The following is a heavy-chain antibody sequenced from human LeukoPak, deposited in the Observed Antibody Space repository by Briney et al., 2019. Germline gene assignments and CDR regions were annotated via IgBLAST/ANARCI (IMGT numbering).Heavy chain of an antibody. CDR2: IRYDASNK. CDR1: GFTFSTYG. V-gene: IGHV3-30*02. D-gene: IGHD3-9*01. J-gene: IGHJ4*02. Sequence: PGGSLRLSCAASGFTFSTYGMHWVRLAPGKGLEWVAFIRYDASNKYYADSVKGRFTISRDNSKNTLYLQMNSLRAEDTAVYYCASYYDILTGSEYWGQGTLVTVSS. CDR3: ASYYDILTGSEY.